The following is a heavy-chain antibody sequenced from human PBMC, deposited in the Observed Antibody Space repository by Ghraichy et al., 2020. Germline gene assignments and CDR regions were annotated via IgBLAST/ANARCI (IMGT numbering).Heavy chain of an antibody. D-gene: IGHD1-26*01. Sequence: GESLNISCAASGFTFSSYWMHWVRQAPGKGLVWVSRINSDGSSTSYADSVKGRFTISRDNAKNTLYLQMNSLRAEDTAVYYCARDGGVGVGATDWFDPWGQGTLVTVSS. J-gene: IGHJ5*02. V-gene: IGHV3-74*01. CDR3: ARDGGVGVGATDWFDP. CDR1: GFTFSSYW. CDR2: INSDGSST.